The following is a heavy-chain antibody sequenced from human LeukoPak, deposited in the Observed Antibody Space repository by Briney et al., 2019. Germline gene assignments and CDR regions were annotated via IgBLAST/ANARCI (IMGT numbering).Heavy chain of an antibody. CDR3: ARESSGWYDQYFQH. J-gene: IGHJ1*01. D-gene: IGHD6-19*01. Sequence: SETLSLTCTVSGGSISSYYWSRIRRPPGKGLEWIGYIYYSGSTNYNPSLKSRVTISVDTSKNQFSPKLSSVTAADTAVYYCARESSGWYDQYFQHWGQGTLVTVSS. CDR2: IYYSGST. CDR1: GGSISSYY. V-gene: IGHV4-59*01.